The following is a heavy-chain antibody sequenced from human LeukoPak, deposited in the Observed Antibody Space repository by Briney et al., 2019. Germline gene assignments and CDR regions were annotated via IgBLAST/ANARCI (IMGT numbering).Heavy chain of an antibody. D-gene: IGHD3-10*01. V-gene: IGHV3-23*01. CDR1: GFTFSSYA. CDR2: ISGSGGST. Sequence: GGSLRLSSAASGFTFSSYAMSWVRQAPGKGLEWVSAISGSGGSTYYADSVKGRFTISRDNSKNTLYLQMNSLRAEDTAIFYCARDDSRGSGSSGWFDPWGQGTLVTVSS. J-gene: IGHJ5*02. CDR3: ARDDSRGSGSSGWFDP.